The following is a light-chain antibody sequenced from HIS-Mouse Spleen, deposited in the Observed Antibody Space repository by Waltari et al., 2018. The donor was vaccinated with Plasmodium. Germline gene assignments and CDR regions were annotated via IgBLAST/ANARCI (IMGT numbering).Light chain of an antibody. J-gene: IGKJ1*01. Sequence: DIQMTQSPSSLSASVGDRVTITCRESQSISSYLNWYQQKPGKAPKLLICAASSLQSGVPSRFSGSGSGTDFTLTISSLQPEDFATYYCQQSYSTWTFGQGTKVEIK. CDR1: QSISSY. CDR3: QQSYSTWT. CDR2: AAS. V-gene: IGKV1-39*01.